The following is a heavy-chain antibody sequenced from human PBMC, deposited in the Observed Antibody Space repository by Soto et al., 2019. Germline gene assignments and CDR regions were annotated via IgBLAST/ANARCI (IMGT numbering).Heavy chain of an antibody. Sequence: SMRLSCAASGFTFSSYGMHWVRQAPGKGLEWVAVISYDGSNKYYADSVKGRFTISRDNSKNTLYLQMNSLRAEDTAVYYCAKDLPKYGDPPVGAFDIWGQGTMVTVSS. V-gene: IGHV3-30*18. CDR1: GFTFSSYG. D-gene: IGHD4-17*01. CDR2: ISYDGSNK. CDR3: AKDLPKYGDPPVGAFDI. J-gene: IGHJ3*02.